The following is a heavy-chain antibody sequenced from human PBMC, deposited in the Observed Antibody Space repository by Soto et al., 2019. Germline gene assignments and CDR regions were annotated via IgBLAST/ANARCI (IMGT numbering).Heavy chain of an antibody. D-gene: IGHD2-2*02. CDR1: GGSISSSSYY. CDR2: IYYSGST. V-gene: IGHV4-39*01. CDR3: ARRGENQLLYANFDY. Sequence: PSETLSLTCTVSGGSISSSSYYWGWIRQPPGKGLEWIGSIYYSGSTYYNPSLKSRVTISVDTSKNQFSLKLSSVTAADTAVYYCARRGENQLLYANFDYWGQGTLVTVSS. J-gene: IGHJ4*02.